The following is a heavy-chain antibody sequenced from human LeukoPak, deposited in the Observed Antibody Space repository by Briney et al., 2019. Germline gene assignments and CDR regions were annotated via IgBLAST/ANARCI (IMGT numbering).Heavy chain of an antibody. Sequence: ASVKVSCKASGYSFTSYYIHWVRQAPGQGLEWMGIINPYGGSTTYAQKFQGRVTMTRDTSTSTVYMELSSLRSEDTAVYHCARVILGATSDDAGFEYWGQGTLVTVSS. D-gene: IGHD1-26*01. V-gene: IGHV1-46*01. CDR1: GYSFTSYY. CDR2: INPYGGST. J-gene: IGHJ4*02. CDR3: ARVILGATSDDAGFEY.